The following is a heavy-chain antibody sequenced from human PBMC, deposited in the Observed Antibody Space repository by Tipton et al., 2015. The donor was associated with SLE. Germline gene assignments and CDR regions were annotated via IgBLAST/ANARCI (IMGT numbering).Heavy chain of an antibody. Sequence: TLSLTCFVSGDSISSSTYSWAWIRQPPGKGLEWIGSVSYDGNTHRNPSLMSRVTLSVDTSKNQFSLRLNSVTAADTAVYYCARGAARWFDPWGQGTLVTVSS. CDR3: ARGAARWFDP. CDR1: GDSISSSTYS. D-gene: IGHD6-13*01. J-gene: IGHJ5*02. CDR2: VSYDGNT. V-gene: IGHV4-39*07.